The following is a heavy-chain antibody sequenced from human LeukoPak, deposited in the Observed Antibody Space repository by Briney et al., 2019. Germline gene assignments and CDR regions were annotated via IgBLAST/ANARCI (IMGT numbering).Heavy chain of an antibody. D-gene: IGHD6-19*01. CDR3: ARDLIAVAGSQFDY. V-gene: IGHV3-21*01. CDR1: GFTFSSYS. CDR2: ISSSSSYI. Sequence: PGGSLRLSCAASGFTFSSYSVNWVRQAPGKGLEWVSSISSSSSYIYYADSVKGRFTISRDNAKNSLYLQMNSLRAEDTAVYYCARDLIAVAGSQFDYWGQGTLVTVSS. J-gene: IGHJ4*02.